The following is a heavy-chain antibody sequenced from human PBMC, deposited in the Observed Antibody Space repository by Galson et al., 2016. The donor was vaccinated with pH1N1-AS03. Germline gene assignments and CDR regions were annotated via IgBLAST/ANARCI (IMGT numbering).Heavy chain of an antibody. CDR2: ISYDGSYE. CDR1: GFTFSNYA. J-gene: IGHJ4*02. V-gene: IGHV3-30*01. CDR3: AGANYQYYFDC. D-gene: IGHD1-7*01. Sequence: SLRLSCAASGFTFSNYAMHWVRQAPGQGLEWVAIISYDGSYEYYADSVRGRFTISRDDSKNTLFLQMNSLRPDDTALYYCAGANYQYYFDCWGRGTLVTVSS.